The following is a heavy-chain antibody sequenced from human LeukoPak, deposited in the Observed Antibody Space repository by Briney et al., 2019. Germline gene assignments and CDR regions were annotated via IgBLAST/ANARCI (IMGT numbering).Heavy chain of an antibody. D-gene: IGHD3-10*01. CDR2: ISGSGGST. CDR1: GFTFSSYA. J-gene: IGHJ4*02. V-gene: IGHV3-23*01. Sequence: GGSLRLSCAASGFTFSSYAMSWVRQAPGKGLEWVSAISGSGGSTYYADSVKGRFTISRDNSKNTLYPQMNSLRAEDTAVYYCAKDFGELLSQTFDYWGQGTLVTVSS. CDR3: AKDFGELLSQTFDY.